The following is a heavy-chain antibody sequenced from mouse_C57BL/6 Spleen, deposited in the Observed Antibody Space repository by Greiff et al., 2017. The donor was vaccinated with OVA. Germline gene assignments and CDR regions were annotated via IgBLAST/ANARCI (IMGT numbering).Heavy chain of an antibody. CDR1: GYTFTSYW. CDR2: IYPSDSET. Sequence: QVQLQQPGAELVRPGSSVKLSCKASGYTFTSYWMDWVKQRPGQGLEWIGNIYPSDSETHYNQKFKDKATLTVDKSSSTAYMQLSSLTSEDSAVYYCARGIYDYDPAYWGQGTLVTVSA. J-gene: IGHJ3*01. D-gene: IGHD2-4*01. CDR3: ARGIYDYDPAY. V-gene: IGHV1-61*01.